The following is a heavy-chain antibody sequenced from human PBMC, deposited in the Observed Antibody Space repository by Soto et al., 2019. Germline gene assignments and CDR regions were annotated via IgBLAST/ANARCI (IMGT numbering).Heavy chain of an antibody. V-gene: IGHV6-1*01. J-gene: IGHJ5*02. CDR1: GDSVSSNSAA. D-gene: IGHD6-19*01. CDR3: ARDGSSGWYVYNWFDP. CDR2: TYYRSKWYN. Sequence: SQTLSLTCAISGDSVSSNSAAWNLISQSPSRGLEWLGRTYYRSKWYNDYAVSVKSRITINPDTSKNQFSLQLNSVTPEDTAVYYCARDGSSGWYVYNWFDPWGQGTLVTVSS.